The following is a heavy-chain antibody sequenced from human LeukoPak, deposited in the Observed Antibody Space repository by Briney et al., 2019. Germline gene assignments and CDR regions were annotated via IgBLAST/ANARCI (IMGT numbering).Heavy chain of an antibody. CDR1: GYSFTSYW. V-gene: IGHV5-51*01. CDR2: IYPGDSDT. D-gene: IGHD2-21*02. J-gene: IGHJ4*02. CDR3: ARRRKVTAIGGGWNYFDY. Sequence: GESLKISCKGSGYSFTSYWIGWVRQMPGKGLEWMGIIYPGDSDTRYSPSFQGQVTISADKSISTAYLQWSSLKASDTAMYYGARRRKVTAIGGGWNYFDYWGQGTLVTVSS.